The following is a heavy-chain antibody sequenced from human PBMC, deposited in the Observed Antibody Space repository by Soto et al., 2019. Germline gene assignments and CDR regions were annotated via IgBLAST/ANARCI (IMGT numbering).Heavy chain of an antibody. J-gene: IGHJ5*02. CDR2: IWYDGSNK. D-gene: IGHD3-9*01. Sequence: QVQLVESGGGVVQPGRSLRLSCAASGFTFSSYGMHWVRQAPGKGLEWVAVIWYDGSNKYYADSVKGRFTISRDNSKNTLYLQMNSLIAEDTAVYYCARDHDSWFDPWGQGTLVTVSS. CDR3: ARDHDSWFDP. CDR1: GFTFSSYG. V-gene: IGHV3-33*01.